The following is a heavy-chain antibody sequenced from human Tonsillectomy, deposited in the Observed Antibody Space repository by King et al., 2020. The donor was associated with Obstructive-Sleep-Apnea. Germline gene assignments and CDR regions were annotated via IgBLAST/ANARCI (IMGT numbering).Heavy chain of an antibody. Sequence: VQLQQWGAGLLKPSETLSLTCAVYGGSFSGYYWSWIRQPLGKGLEWIGEINVSGSTNYNPSLKSRVSISVDTSKNQFSLNLSSVTAADTAVYYCARIVRPDAWGQGTTVTVSS. J-gene: IGHJ6*02. CDR2: INVSGST. CDR1: GGSFSGYY. D-gene: IGHD2-21*01. CDR3: ARIVRPDA. V-gene: IGHV4-34*01.